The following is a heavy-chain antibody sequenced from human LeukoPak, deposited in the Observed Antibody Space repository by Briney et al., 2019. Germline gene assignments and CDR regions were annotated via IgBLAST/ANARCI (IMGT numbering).Heavy chain of an antibody. CDR2: IKQDGSQK. Sequence: GGSLRLSCAASGFTFSSYWMSWVRQAPGKGLEWVANIKQDGSQKYYVDSVKGRFSISRDNAKNSQYLQMNSLRAEDTAVYYCARGVPYASWSSPHYSDYWGQGTLVTVSS. CDR1: GFTFSSYW. D-gene: IGHD3-3*01. J-gene: IGHJ4*02. V-gene: IGHV3-7*01. CDR3: ARGVPYASWSSPHYSDY.